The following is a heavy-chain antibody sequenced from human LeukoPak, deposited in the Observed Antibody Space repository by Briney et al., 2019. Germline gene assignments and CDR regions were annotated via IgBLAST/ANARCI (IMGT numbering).Heavy chain of an antibody. Sequence: ASVKVSCKASGYTFIDYYMHWVRQAPGQGLEWMGWINPNSGGTNYAQNFQGRVTMTRDTSIRTVYMELSRLRSDDTAVYYCANTYALGNYYKGGCDPWGQGTLVTVSS. V-gene: IGHV1-2*02. CDR2: INPNSGGT. D-gene: IGHD3-10*01. CDR1: GYTFIDYY. CDR3: ANTYALGNYYKGGCDP. J-gene: IGHJ5*02.